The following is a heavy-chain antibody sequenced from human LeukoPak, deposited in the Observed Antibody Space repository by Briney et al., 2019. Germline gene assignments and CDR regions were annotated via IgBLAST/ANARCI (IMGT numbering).Heavy chain of an antibody. J-gene: IGHJ1*01. CDR1: GFNFNNYA. D-gene: IGHD2-15*01. CDR3: ARAQDYCSGGSCYGYSQH. V-gene: IGHV3-64*04. Sequence: PGGSLRLSCSASGFNFNNYAMNWVRQAPGKGLEYVPAISSNGGSTYYADSVKGRCTISRDNSKNTLFLQMNSLRAEDTAVYYCARAQDYCSGGSCYGYSQHRGQGSLVTVSS. CDR2: ISSNGGST.